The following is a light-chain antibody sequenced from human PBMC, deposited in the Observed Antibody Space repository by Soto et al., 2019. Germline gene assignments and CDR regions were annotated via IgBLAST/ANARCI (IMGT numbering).Light chain of an antibody. CDR1: QGIGSY. CDR2: AAS. CDR3: QQVNAYPWT. J-gene: IGKJ1*01. Sequence: DIQLTQSPSFLSASVGDRVTITCRASQGIGSYLAWYQQKPGKAPKLLIYAASTLQSGVPSRFSGRGSGTEFTLTISSLQPEYFASYYCQQVNAYPWTFGQGTKVEIE. V-gene: IGKV1-9*01.